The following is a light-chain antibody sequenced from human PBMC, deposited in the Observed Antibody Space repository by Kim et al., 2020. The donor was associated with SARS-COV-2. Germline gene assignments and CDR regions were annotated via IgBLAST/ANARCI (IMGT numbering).Light chain of an antibody. V-gene: IGKV1-5*03. CDR3: QQYNSYSYT. CDR1: QSISSW. CDR2: KAS. J-gene: IGKJ2*01. Sequence: DIQMTQSPSTLSASVGDRVTITCRASQSISSWLAWYQQKPGKAPKLLIYKASSLESGVPSRFSGSGSGTEFTLTISSLQPDDFATYDCQQYNSYSYTFGQGTKLEI.